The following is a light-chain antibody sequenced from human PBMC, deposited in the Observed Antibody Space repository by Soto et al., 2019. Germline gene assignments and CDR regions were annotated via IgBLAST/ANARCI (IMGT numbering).Light chain of an antibody. CDR2: EAT. J-gene: IGLJ1*01. Sequence: QSVLTQPPSASGSPGQSVTISCTGTSSDVGGYNFVSWYQQHPGEAPKLIIYEATKRPSGVPDRISGSKSGNTASLTVSGLQAEDEADYYCTSYTGSNFYVFGTGTKVTVL. V-gene: IGLV2-8*01. CDR1: SSDVGGYNF. CDR3: TSYTGSNFYV.